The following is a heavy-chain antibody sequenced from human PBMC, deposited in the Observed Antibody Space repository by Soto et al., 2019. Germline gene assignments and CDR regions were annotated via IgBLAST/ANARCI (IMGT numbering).Heavy chain of an antibody. CDR3: AKDSYYYDSSGYYYNNWFDP. V-gene: IGHV3-23*01. CDR1: GFTFSSYA. D-gene: IGHD3-22*01. Sequence: QPGGSLRLSCAASGFTFSSYAMSWVRQAPGKGLEWVSAISGSGGSTYYADSVKGRFTISRDNSKNTLYLQMNSLRAEDTAVYYCAKDSYYYDSSGYYYNNWFDPWGQGTLVTVSS. J-gene: IGHJ5*02. CDR2: ISGSGGST.